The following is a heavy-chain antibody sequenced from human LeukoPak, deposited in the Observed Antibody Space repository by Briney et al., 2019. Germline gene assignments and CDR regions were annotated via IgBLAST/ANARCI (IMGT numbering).Heavy chain of an antibody. J-gene: IGHJ3*02. CDR1: GFTFNSYT. V-gene: IGHV3-69-1*02. CDR3: TRSSAFDI. Sequence: PGGSLRLSCAASGFTFNSYTMTWVRQAPGKGLEWVSSISSSGNIYYADSVKGRFTISRDNARNSLYLQMNSLRDNDTAVYYCTRSSAFDIWGQGTMVTVSS. CDR2: ISSSGNI.